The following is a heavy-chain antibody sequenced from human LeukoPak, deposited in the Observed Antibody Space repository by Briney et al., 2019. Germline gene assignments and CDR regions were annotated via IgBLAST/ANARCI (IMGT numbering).Heavy chain of an antibody. CDR1: GFTFGDYA. CDR2: IRSKAYGETA. J-gene: IGHJ4*02. V-gene: IGHV3-49*03. Sequence: GGSLRLSCTASGFTFGDYAMSWIRQAPGKGLEWVGFIRSKAYGETADYAASVKGRFTISRDDYKAIAYLQMNSLKTEDTAVYHCTRDRGAYNLYDYWGQGTLVTVSS. D-gene: IGHD1-1*01. CDR3: TRDRGAYNLYDY.